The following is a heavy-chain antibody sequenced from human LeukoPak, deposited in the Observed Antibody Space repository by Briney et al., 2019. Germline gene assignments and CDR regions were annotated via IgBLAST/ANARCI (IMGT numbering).Heavy chain of an antibody. V-gene: IGHV3-30-3*01. D-gene: IGHD3-16*01. Sequence: GGSLRLSCAASGFTFSSYAMHWVRQAPGKGLEWVAVISYDGSNKYYADSVKGRFTISRDNSKNTPYLQMNSLRAEDTAVYFCVKTMVTFGGLIRTDAFDIWGQGTMVTVSS. CDR3: VKTMVTFGGLIRTDAFDI. J-gene: IGHJ3*02. CDR1: GFTFSSYA. CDR2: ISYDGSNK.